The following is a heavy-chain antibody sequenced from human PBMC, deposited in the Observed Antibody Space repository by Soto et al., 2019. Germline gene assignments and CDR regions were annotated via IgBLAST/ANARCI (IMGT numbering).Heavy chain of an antibody. V-gene: IGHV3-66*01. CDR1: GFTVRNSY. J-gene: IGHJ1*01. CDR2: IHSGDRT. CDR3: ARDRHNAHGCD. D-gene: IGHD3-10*01. Sequence: EVLLVESGGNLVQPGGSLRLSCAASGFTVRNSYMSWVRQAPGKGLEWVSIIHSGDRTDYADSVKGRFTISRDNSKNILFRKMNSLRVEDTAVYYCARDRHNAHGCDWGPGNQVTVSS.